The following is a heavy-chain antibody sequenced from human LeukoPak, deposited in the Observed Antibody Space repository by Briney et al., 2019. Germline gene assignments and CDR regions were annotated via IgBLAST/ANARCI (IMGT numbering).Heavy chain of an antibody. Sequence: GASVKVSCKASGYTFSGYYMHWVRQAPGQGLEWMGWINPNTGRTNYAQNFQGRVTMTSDTSISTAYMELNSLRSDDTAVYYCAGGVTMMLDFWGQGTLVTVSS. CDR3: AGGVTMMLDF. D-gene: IGHD4-23*01. CDR2: INPNTGRT. J-gene: IGHJ4*02. V-gene: IGHV1-2*02. CDR1: GYTFSGYY.